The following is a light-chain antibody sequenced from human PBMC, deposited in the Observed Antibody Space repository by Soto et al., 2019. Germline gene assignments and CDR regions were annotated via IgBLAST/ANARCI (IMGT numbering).Light chain of an antibody. CDR3: QQYDNVPPNT. Sequence: DLQVTQSPSSLSASVGDSITITCQTSHDISNFLNWYQQKPGKVPKLLIYDASKLEAGVPSRFSGSGPGKDFTFTITSLQAEDFATYYCQQYDNVPPNTFGQGTKLEIK. CDR2: DAS. J-gene: IGKJ2*01. CDR1: HDISNF. V-gene: IGKV1-33*01.